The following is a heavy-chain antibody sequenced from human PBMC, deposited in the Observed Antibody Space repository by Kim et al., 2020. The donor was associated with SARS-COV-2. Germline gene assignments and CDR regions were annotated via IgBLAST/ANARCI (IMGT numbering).Heavy chain of an antibody. Sequence: SETLSLTCTVSGGSISSYYWSWIRQPPGKGLEWIGYIYYSGSTNYNPSLKSRATISVDTSKNQFSLKLSSVTAADTAVYYCARVYSSGWYYFDYWGQGTLVTVSS. CDR1: GGSISSYY. J-gene: IGHJ4*02. CDR2: IYYSGST. V-gene: IGHV4-59*01. D-gene: IGHD6-19*01. CDR3: ARVYSSGWYYFDY.